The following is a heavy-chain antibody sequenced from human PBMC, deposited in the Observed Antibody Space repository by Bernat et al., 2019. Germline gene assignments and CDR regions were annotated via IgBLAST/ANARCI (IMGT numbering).Heavy chain of an antibody. CDR1: GFTFDDYA. D-gene: IGHD3-3*01. V-gene: IGHV3-43*02. CDR2: ISGDGGST. Sequence: EVQLVESGGGVVQPGGSLRLSCAASGFTFDDYAMHWVRQAPGKGLEWVSLISGDGGSTYYADSVKGRFTISRDNSKNSLSLQMNSLRTEDTALYYCAKDSDPYDFWSGYHDYWGQGTLVTVSS. J-gene: IGHJ4*02. CDR3: AKDSDPYDFWSGYHDY.